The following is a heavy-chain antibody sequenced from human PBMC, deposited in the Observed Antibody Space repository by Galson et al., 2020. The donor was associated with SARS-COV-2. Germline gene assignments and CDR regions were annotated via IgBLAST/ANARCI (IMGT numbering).Heavy chain of an antibody. CDR3: ARVDCSGGGCYPGKY. CDR1: GFTFSIYW. V-gene: IGHV3-7*03. Sequence: LSLTCAASGFTFSIYWMTWVRQAPGKGLEWLANIKHDGNEKYYMDSVKGRFTISRDNAENSLYLEMNSLRDEDTAVYFCARVDCSGGGCYPGKYWGQGTLVTVSS. CDR2: IKHDGNEK. D-gene: IGHD2-15*01. J-gene: IGHJ4*02.